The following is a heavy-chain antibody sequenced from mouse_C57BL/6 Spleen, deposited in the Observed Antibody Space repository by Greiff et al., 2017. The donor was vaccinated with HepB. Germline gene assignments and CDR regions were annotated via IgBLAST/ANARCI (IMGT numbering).Heavy chain of an antibody. J-gene: IGHJ1*03. V-gene: IGHV1-81*01. CDR3: ASLITTVVATGYFDV. CDR1: GYTFTSYG. Sequence: QVQLQQSGAELARPGASVKLSCKASGYTFTSYGISWVKQRTGQGLEWIGEIYPRSGTTYYNEKFKGKATLTADKSSRTAYMELRSLTSEDSAVYFCASLITTVVATGYFDVWGTGTTVTVSS. D-gene: IGHD1-1*01. CDR2: IYPRSGTT.